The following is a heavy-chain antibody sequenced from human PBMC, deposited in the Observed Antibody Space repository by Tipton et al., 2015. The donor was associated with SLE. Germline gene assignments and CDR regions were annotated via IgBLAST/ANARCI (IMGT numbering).Heavy chain of an antibody. CDR3: ASSVAWDPFDY. J-gene: IGHJ4*02. D-gene: IGHD1-26*01. CDR1: GGSISSHY. Sequence: LSLTCTVSGGSISSHYWSWIRQPPGKGLEWIGCIYYSGSTNYNPSLNSRVTLSVDMSKNQFSLKLSSVTAADTAVYYCASSVAWDPFDYWGQGTLVTVSS. V-gene: IGHV4-59*11. CDR2: IYYSGST.